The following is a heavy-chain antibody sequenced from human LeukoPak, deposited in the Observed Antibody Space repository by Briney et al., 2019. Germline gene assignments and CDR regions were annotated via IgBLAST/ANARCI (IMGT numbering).Heavy chain of an antibody. V-gene: IGHV4-61*02. CDR2: IYTSGST. CDR3: ARSWAGFDY. J-gene: IGHJ4*02. D-gene: IGHD6-13*01. Sequence: SQTLSLTCTVSGGSISSNSYYWSWIRQPAGKGLEWTGRIYTSGSTNYNPSLKSRVSISVDTSKSQFSLNLSSVTAADTAVYYCARSWAGFDYWGQGTPVTVSS. CDR1: GGSISSNSYY.